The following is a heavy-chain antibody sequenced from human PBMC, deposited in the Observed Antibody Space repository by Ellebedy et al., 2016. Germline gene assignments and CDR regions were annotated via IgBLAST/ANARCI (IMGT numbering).Heavy chain of an antibody. Sequence: ASVKVSCKASGYTFTGYYMHWVRQAPGQGLEWMGWINPNSGGTNYAQKFQGWVTMTRDTSISTAYTELSRLRSDDTAVYYCARGPPLGIAAAGTALTPFFDYWGQGTLVTVSS. CDR3: ARGPPLGIAAAGTALTPFFDY. CDR2: INPNSGGT. CDR1: GYTFTGYY. D-gene: IGHD6-13*01. J-gene: IGHJ4*02. V-gene: IGHV1-2*04.